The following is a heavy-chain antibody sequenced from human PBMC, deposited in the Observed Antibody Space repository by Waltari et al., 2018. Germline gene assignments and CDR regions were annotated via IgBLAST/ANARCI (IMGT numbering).Heavy chain of an antibody. CDR1: GYSISSGYY. V-gene: IGHV4-38-2*01. CDR2: IYHSGST. J-gene: IGHJ4*02. CDR3: ARRSSSWFFDY. Sequence: QVQLQESGPGLVKPSETLSLTCAVSGYSISSGYYWGWIWQPPGKGLEWIGSIYHSGSTYYNPSLKSRVTISVDTSKNQFSLKLSSVTAADTAVYYCARRSSSWFFDYWGQGTLVTVSS. D-gene: IGHD6-13*01.